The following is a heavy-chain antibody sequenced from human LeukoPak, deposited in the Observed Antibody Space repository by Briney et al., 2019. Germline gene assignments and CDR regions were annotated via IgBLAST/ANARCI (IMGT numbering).Heavy chain of an antibody. J-gene: IGHJ4*02. CDR1: GFTFSSYA. V-gene: IGHV3-23*01. D-gene: IGHD3-16*01. Sequence: SGGSLRLSCAASGFTFSSYAMSWVRQAPGKGLEWVSAISGSGGSTYYADSVKGRFTISRDNSKNTLYLQMNSLRAEGTAVYYCAREEYDYVWGSSYYFDYWGQGTLVTVSS. CDR2: ISGSGGST. CDR3: AREEYDYVWGSSYYFDY.